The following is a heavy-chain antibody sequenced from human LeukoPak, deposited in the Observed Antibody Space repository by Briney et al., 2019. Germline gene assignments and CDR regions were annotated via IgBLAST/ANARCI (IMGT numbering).Heavy chain of an antibody. V-gene: IGHV1-69*06. CDR3: ARGDREYYYYYYMDV. J-gene: IGHJ6*03. CDR1: GGTFNSYA. CDR2: IIPIFATP. Sequence: EASVKVSCKASGGTFNSYAISWVRQAPGQGLEWMGGIIPIFATPNYAQKFQGRLTITADKSTTTAYMDLSSLTSEDTAVYYCARGDREYYYYYYMDVWGKGTTVTISS.